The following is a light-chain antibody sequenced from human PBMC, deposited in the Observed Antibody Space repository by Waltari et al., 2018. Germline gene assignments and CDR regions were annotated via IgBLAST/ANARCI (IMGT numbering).Light chain of an antibody. Sequence: DVVMTQSPLSLPVTLGQPASISCRSSQSLVYRDGNTFLNWFQQRPGQSPRRLLYKISNRDSGVPDRFTGSGSGTDFTLTISRVEAEDVGVYYCMQGTHWPWTFGQGTKVEIK. V-gene: IGKV2-30*01. J-gene: IGKJ1*01. CDR2: KIS. CDR1: QSLVYRDGNTF. CDR3: MQGTHWPWT.